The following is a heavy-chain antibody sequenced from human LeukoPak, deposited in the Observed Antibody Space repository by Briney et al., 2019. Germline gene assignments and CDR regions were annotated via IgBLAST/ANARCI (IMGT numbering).Heavy chain of an antibody. CDR2: INPSGGST. CDR3: ARDLACSGGSCYQSGGFDY. J-gene: IGHJ4*02. D-gene: IGHD2-15*01. V-gene: IGHV1-46*01. CDR1: GYTFTSYY. Sequence: ASVKVSCKASGYTFTSYYMHWVRQAPGQGLEWMGIINPSGGSTSYAQKFQGRVTMTRDMSTSTVYMELSSLGSEDTAVYYCARDLACSGGSCYQSGGFDYWGQGTLVTVSS.